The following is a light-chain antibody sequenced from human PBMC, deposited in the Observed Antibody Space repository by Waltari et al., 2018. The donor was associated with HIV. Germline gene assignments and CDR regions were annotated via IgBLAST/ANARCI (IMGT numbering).Light chain of an antibody. CDR3: QAWHSHNVI. CDR2: EDV. Sequence: SYELTQPPSVSVSPGQTAIITCSGDKLGDKYASWYQQRPGQSPVLVIYEDVKRPSGIPERFSGSNSGNTATLTISGTQAMDESDYYCQAWHSHNVIFGGGTKLTVL. CDR1: KLGDKY. V-gene: IGLV3-1*01. J-gene: IGLJ2*01.